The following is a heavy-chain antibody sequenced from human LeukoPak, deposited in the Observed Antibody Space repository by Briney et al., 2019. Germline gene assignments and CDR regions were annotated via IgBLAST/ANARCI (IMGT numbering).Heavy chain of an antibody. D-gene: IGHD3-22*01. J-gene: IGHJ4*02. CDR1: GGTFSSYA. V-gene: IGHV1-69*05. CDR2: IIPIFGTA. CDR3: ARGANYYDSSGYDY. Sequence: ASVKVSCKASGGTFSSYAISWARQAPGQGLEWMGRIIPIFGTANYAQKFQGRVTITTDESTSTAYMELSSLRSEDTAVYYCARGANYYDSSGYDYWGQGTLVTVSS.